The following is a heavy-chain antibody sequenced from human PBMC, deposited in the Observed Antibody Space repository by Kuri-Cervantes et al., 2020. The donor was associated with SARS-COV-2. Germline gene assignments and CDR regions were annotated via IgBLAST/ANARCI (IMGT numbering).Heavy chain of an antibody. Sequence: ESLKISCTVSGGSISSYYWSWIRQPAGKGLEWIGRIYTSGSTNYNPSLKSRVTMSVDTSKNQFSLKLSSVTAADTAVYYCARVLRYYDSSGYLGSFDPWGQGTRVTVSS. CDR3: ARVLRYYDSSGYLGSFDP. J-gene: IGHJ5*02. D-gene: IGHD3-22*01. CDR1: GGSISSYY. CDR2: IYTSGST. V-gene: IGHV4-4*07.